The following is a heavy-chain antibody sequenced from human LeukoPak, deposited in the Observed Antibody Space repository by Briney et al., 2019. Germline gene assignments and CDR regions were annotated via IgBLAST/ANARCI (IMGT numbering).Heavy chain of an antibody. Sequence: SETHSLTCTVSGGSISSYYWSWVRQPPGKGLEWIGFIYYSGSTNYNPSLKSRVAISVDRSKNQFSLKLSSVTAADTAVYYCARDRVGGATAAFDISAPRTLVTASS. D-gene: IGHD1-26*01. V-gene: IGHV4-59*13. J-gene: IGHJ3*02. CDR3: ARDRVGGATAAFDI. CDR1: GGSISSYY. CDR2: IYYSGST.